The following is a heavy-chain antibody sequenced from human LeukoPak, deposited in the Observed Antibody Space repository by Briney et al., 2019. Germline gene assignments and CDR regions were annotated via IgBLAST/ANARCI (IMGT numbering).Heavy chain of an antibody. CDR3: ARDKDGWGIHDF. Sequence: GGSLRLSCAASGFSFSDYGLHWVRQAPGKGLEWVALISYDGSQKNFADSVKGRFTTSRDNSKFTMYLEMNSLRAEDTAVYSCARDKDGWGIHDFWGQGTLVTVSS. J-gene: IGHJ4*02. CDR2: ISYDGSQK. D-gene: IGHD3-16*01. V-gene: IGHV3-30*03. CDR1: GFSFSDYG.